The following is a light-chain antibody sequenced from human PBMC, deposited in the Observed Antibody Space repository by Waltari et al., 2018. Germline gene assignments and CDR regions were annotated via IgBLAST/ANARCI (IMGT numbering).Light chain of an antibody. J-gene: IGKJ1*01. Sequence: EIVMTQSPVTLSVSPGERATLSCRASQRVGTTLAWSQQKPGQAPRPLHYGTPTRATGIAARFSGSGSGTEFTLTISSLQSEDFAIYYCQQYNLWPWTFDQGTKVDIK. V-gene: IGKV3-15*01. CDR3: QQYNLWPWT. CDR1: QRVGTT. CDR2: GTP.